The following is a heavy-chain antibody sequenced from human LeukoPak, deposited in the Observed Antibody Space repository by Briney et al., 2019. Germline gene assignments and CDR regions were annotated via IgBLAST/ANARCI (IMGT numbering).Heavy chain of an antibody. Sequence: ASVKVSCKASGGTFSSYAISWVRQAPGQGLEWMGGIIPIFGTANYAQKFQGRVTITADESTSTAYMELSSLRSEDTAVYYCAREGGGVTLGDYWGQGTLVTVSS. D-gene: IGHD4-23*01. CDR2: IIPIFGTA. CDR1: GGTFSSYA. V-gene: IGHV1-69*13. CDR3: AREGGGVTLGDY. J-gene: IGHJ4*02.